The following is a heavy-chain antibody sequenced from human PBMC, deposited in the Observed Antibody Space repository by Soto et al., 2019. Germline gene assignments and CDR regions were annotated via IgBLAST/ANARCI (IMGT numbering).Heavy chain of an antibody. J-gene: IGHJ4*02. CDR3: AKGGGTYWSDTSAYSAFDY. CDR1: GGSMISYY. Sequence: SETLSLTCTVSGGSMISYYWSWIRQPPGRGLEWIGFIYYAGSTKYNPSLNSRVTISVDTSKNTLSLQMISLRAEDTAVYYCAKGGGTYWSDTSAYSAFDYWAQGTLVTVSS. D-gene: IGHD3-22*01. V-gene: IGHV4-59*12. CDR2: IYYAGST.